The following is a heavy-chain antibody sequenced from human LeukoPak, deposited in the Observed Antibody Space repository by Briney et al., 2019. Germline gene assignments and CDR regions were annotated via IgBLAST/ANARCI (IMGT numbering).Heavy chain of an antibody. CDR1: GGSFSGYY. CDR3: ARAKWAVAGTWSRRGGYFDY. D-gene: IGHD6-19*01. J-gene: IGHJ4*02. CDR2: INHSGST. Sequence: SETLSLTCAVYGGSFSGYYWSWIRQPPGKGLEWIGEINHSGSTNYNPSLKGRVTISVDTSKNQFSLKLSSVTAADTAVYYCARAKWAVAGTWSRRGGYFDYWGQGTLVTVSS. V-gene: IGHV4-34*01.